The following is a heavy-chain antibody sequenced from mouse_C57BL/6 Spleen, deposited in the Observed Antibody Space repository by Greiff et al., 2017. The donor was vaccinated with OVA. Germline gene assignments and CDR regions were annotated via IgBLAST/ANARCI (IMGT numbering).Heavy chain of an antibody. CDR3: ARGITTVVAGRYFEY. V-gene: IGHV1-64*01. CDR2: IHPNSGST. J-gene: IGHJ2*01. D-gene: IGHD1-1*01. Sequence: QVQLQQPGAELVKPGASVKFSCKASGYTFTSYWMHWVKQRPGQGLEWIGMIHPNSGSTNYNEKFKSKATLTVDKSSSTAYMQLSSLTSEDSAVYDGARGITTVVAGRYFEYWGQGTTLTVAS. CDR1: GYTFTSYW.